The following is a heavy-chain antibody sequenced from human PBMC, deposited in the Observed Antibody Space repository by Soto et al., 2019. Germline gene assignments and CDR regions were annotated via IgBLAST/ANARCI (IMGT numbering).Heavy chain of an antibody. J-gene: IGHJ5*02. D-gene: IGHD6-19*01. V-gene: IGHV1-3*01. CDR1: GYTFTSYA. CDR3: AREVRGIAVAGMDWFDP. CDR2: INAGNGNT. Sequence: ASVKVSCKASGYTFTSYAMHWVRQAPGQRLEWMGWINAGNGNTKYSQKFQGRVTITRDTSASTAYMELSSLRSEDTAVYYCAREVRGIAVAGMDWFDPWGQGTLVTVSS.